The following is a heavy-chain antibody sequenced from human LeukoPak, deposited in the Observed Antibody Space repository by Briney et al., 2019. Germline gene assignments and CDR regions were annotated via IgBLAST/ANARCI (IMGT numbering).Heavy chain of an antibody. J-gene: IGHJ6*03. Sequence: GGSLRLSCAASGFTFSSYWMHWVRQAPGKGLVWVSRINSDGSSTSYADSVKGRFTISRDNAKNTLYLQMNSLRAEDTAVYFCTRHRQYTGQYSNYRYYAHYMDVWGKGATATVSS. CDR3: TRHRQYTGQYSNYRYYAHYMDV. CDR1: GFTFSSYW. CDR2: INSDGSST. D-gene: IGHD4-11*01. V-gene: IGHV3-74*01.